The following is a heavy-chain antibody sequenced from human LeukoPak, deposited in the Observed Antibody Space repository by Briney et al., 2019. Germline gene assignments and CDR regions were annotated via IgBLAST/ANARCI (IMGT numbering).Heavy chain of an antibody. J-gene: IGHJ4*01. V-gene: IGHV3-66*01. CDR3: ARRATTERGHSYGLDY. CDR1: GFTVSTNY. D-gene: IGHD5-18*01. CDR2: IYRGGGT. Sequence: GGSLRLSCAASGFTVSTNYVSWVRQAPGKGLEWVSVIYRGGGTAYADSVKDRFTISKDNSRNTVYLQMNSLRAEDTAVYYCARRATTERGHSYGLDYWGQGTLVTVSS.